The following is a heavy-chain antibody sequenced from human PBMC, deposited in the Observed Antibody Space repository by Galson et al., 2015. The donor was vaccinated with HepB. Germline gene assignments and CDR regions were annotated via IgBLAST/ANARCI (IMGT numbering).Heavy chain of an antibody. CDR2: ISGSGGST. CDR3: AKERYDYVWGSYRPYCFDY. CDR1: GFTFSSYA. V-gene: IGHV3-23*01. Sequence: SLRLSCAASGFTFSSYAMSWVRQAPGKGLEWASAISGSGGSTYYADSVKGRFTISGDNSKNTLYLQMNSLRAEDTAVYYCAKERYDYVWGSYRPYCFDYWGQGTLVTVSS. J-gene: IGHJ4*02. D-gene: IGHD3-16*02.